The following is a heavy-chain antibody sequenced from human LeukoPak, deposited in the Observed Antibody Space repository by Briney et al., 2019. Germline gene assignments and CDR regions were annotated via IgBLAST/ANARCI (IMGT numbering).Heavy chain of an antibody. V-gene: IGHV3-23*01. Sequence: GGSLRLSCVASGFTFTSYGMSWVRQAPGKRLEWVSGISGSGDATYYADSVKGRFTISRDNSKNTLYLQMNSLRAEDTAVYYCAKDNSGSYYRGGYFDYWGQGTLVTVSS. CDR3: AKDNSGSYYRGGYFDY. CDR2: ISGSGDAT. J-gene: IGHJ4*02. D-gene: IGHD3-10*01. CDR1: GFTFTSYG.